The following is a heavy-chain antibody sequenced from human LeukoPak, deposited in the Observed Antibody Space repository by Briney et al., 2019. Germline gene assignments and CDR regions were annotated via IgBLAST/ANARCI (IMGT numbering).Heavy chain of an antibody. Sequence: GGSLRLSCAASGFTLSSYAMSWVRQAPGKGLEWASALSASGGTTYYADSVKGRFTISRDNSKSTLYLQMNSLRAEDTAVYYCAKAGYACSSTSCFSNYYMGVWGKGTTVTVSS. CDR3: AKAGYACSSTSCFSNYYMGV. D-gene: IGHD2-2*01. CDR2: LSASGGTT. CDR1: GFTLSSYA. J-gene: IGHJ6*03. V-gene: IGHV3-23*01.